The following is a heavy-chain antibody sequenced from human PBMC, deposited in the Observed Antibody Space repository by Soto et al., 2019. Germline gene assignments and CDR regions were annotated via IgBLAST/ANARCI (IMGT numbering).Heavy chain of an antibody. J-gene: IGHJ4*02. CDR3: ARDGRGLGRLSLFEY. D-gene: IGHD2-21*02. CDR2: IYSGETT. V-gene: IGHV3-53*01. Sequence: GGSLRLSCAASGFNVNSDYMNWVRQTPGKGLEWVASIYSGETTYYADSVRGRFTISSDKSKNTLYFQLSSLRIEDTAVYYCARDGRGLGRLSLFEYWGQGVLVTVSS. CDR1: GFNVNSDY.